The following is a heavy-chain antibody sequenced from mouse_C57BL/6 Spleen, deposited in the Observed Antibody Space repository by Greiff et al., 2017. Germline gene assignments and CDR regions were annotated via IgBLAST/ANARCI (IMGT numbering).Heavy chain of an antibody. CDR2: ISPRDGST. Sequence: QVQLQQSDAELVKPGASVKISCKVSGYTFTDHTIHWMKQRPEQGLEWIGYISPRDGSTQYNEKFKGTATLTADKSSSTAYMQLNSLTSEDSAVYFCAREGYYYDGGNYFDYWGQGTTLTVSS. J-gene: IGHJ2*01. CDR3: AREGYYYDGGNYFDY. D-gene: IGHD1-1*01. V-gene: IGHV1-78*01. CDR1: GYTFTDHT.